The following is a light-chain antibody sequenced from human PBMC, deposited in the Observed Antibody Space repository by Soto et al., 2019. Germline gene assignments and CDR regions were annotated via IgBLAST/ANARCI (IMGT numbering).Light chain of an antibody. J-gene: IGKJ1*01. CDR2: GTS. V-gene: IGKV3-20*01. CDR1: QTINSDY. Sequence: EIVLTQSPGTLSVSPGERATLSCRASQTINSDYLAWYQQKPGQAPSLLIYGTSSRATGIPDRFSGSGSGTDFTHTISTLEHEDSAIYYCQQYGTWTFGQGTKVEIK. CDR3: QQYGTWT.